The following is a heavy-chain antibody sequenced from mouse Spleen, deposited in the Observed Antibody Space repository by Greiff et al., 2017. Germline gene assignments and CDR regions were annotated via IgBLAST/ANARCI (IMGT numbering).Heavy chain of an antibody. Sequence: QVQLQQPGAELVMPGASVKLSCKASGYTFTSYWMPWVQQRPGQGLEWIGEIDPSDSYTNYNQKFKGKATLTVDKSSSTAYLQLSSLTSEDTAVYYCTTENSRNWVFAYWGQGTLVTVSA. CDR1: GYTFTSYW. V-gene: IGHV1-69*01. CDR3: TTENSRNWVFAY. CDR2: IDPSDSYT. J-gene: IGHJ3*01. D-gene: IGHD4-1*01.